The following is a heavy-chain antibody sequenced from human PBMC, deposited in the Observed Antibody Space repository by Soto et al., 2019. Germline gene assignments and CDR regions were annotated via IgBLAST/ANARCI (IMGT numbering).Heavy chain of an antibody. J-gene: IGHJ5*02. D-gene: IGHD2-15*01. CDR3: ARGLECRGYCLDKPTWFGP. CDR1: GGTFSTYT. CDR2: IIPIFGTP. Sequence: SVEVSCKASGGTFSTYTFSWVRQAPGQGLEWMGRIIPIFGTPYYAQKFQGRVTITADKSTSTVYMELSSLGSDDTAVYFCARGLECRGYCLDKPTWFGPWGQGTLVTVSS. V-gene: IGHV1-69*06.